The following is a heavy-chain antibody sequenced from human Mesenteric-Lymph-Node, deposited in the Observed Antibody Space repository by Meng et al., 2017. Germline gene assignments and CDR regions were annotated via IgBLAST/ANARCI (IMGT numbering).Heavy chain of an antibody. D-gene: IGHD2/OR15-2a*01. V-gene: IGHV3-48*03. CDR3: ARSRNYFRPPSNWFDP. CDR1: GFTFSSYE. CDR2: ISSSGSTI. Sequence: GESLKISCAASGFTFSSYEMNWVRQAPGKGLEWVSYISSSGSTIYYADSVKGRFTISRDNAKNSLYLQMNSLRAEDTAVYYCARSRNYFRPPSNWFDPWGQGTLVTVSS. J-gene: IGHJ5*02.